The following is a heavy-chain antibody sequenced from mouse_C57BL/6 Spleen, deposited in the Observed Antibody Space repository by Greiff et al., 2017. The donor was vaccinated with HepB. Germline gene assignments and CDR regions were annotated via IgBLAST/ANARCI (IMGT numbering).Heavy chain of an antibody. CDR2: IDPENGDT. J-gene: IGHJ2*01. CDR1: GFNIKDDY. CDR3: TTRGNYEKYFDY. D-gene: IGHD2-1*01. V-gene: IGHV14-4*01. Sequence: VQLQQSGAELVRPGASVKLSCTASGFNIKDDYMHWVKQRPEQGLEWIGWIDPENGDTEYASKFQGKATITADTSSNTAYLQLSSLTSEDTAVYYCTTRGNYEKYFDYWGQGTTLTVSS.